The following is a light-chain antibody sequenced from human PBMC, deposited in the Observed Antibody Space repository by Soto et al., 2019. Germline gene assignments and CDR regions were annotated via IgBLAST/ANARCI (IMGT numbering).Light chain of an antibody. CDR1: QDIRND. CDR2: SAS. Sequence: AIQMTQSPSSLSASVGDRVTIACRASQDIRNDLGWFQQKPGKAPRVVIHSASTLQSGVPSRFSGSGSGTEFTFTISSLQPDDFATYYCLQDYNYPPWTFGQGTKV. V-gene: IGKV1-6*01. J-gene: IGKJ1*01. CDR3: LQDYNYPPWT.